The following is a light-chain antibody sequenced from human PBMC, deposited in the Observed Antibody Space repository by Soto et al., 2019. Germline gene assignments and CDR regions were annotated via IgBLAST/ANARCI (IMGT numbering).Light chain of an antibody. CDR1: QSVSTKF. CDR3: QQSGNSTPT. J-gene: IGKJ1*01. V-gene: IGKV3-20*01. CDR2: AAS. Sequence: EIVMTQSPATLSVSPGERAAFSCRASQSVSTKFLAWYQQKPGQAPRLLIYAASNRATGIPDRFSGSGSGTDGTITISRLEKEDGSVYYCQQSGNSTPTFGQGTKVDIK.